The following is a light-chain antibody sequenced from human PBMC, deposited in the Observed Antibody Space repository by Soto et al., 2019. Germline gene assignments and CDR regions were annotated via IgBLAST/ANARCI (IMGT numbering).Light chain of an antibody. V-gene: IGLV1-40*01. CDR3: QSYDSSLSAHVV. J-gene: IGLJ2*01. Sequence: QPVLTQPPSVSGAPGQRVTISCTGSSSNIGAGYDVHWCQQLPGTAPKLLIYGNSNRPSGVPDRFSGSKSGTSASLAITGLQAEDEADYYCQSYDSSLSAHVVFGGGTKLTVL. CDR2: GNS. CDR1: SSNIGAGYD.